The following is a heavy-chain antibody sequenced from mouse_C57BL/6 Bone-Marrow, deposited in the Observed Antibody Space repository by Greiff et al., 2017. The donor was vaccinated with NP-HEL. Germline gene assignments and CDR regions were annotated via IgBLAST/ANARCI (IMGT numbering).Heavy chain of an antibody. CDR2: IDPENGDT. CDR3: TTWYYGSGYFDY. CDR1: GFNIKDDY. J-gene: IGHJ2*01. V-gene: IGHV14-4*01. Sequence: VQLQQSGAELVRPGASVKLSCTASGFNIKDDYMHWVKQRPEQGLEWIGWIDPENGDTEYASKFQGKATITADTSSNTAYLQLSSLTSKDTAVYYCTTWYYGSGYFDYWGQGTTLTVSS. D-gene: IGHD1-1*01.